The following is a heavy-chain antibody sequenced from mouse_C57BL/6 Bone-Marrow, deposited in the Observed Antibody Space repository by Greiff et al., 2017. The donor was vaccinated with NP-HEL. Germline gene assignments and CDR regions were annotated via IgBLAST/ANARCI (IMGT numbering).Heavy chain of an antibody. V-gene: IGHV3-6*01. CDR1: GYSITSGYY. Sequence: DVQLQESGPGLVKPSQSLSLTCSVTGYSITSGYYWNWIRQFPGNKLEWMGYISYDGSNNYIPSLKNRISITRDTSKNQFFLKLNSVTTEDTATYYCARASSYFDYWGQGTTLTVSS. CDR3: ARASSYFDY. CDR2: ISYDGSN. J-gene: IGHJ2*01.